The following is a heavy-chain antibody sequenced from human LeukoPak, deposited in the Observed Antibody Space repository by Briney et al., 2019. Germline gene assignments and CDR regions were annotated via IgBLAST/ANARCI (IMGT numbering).Heavy chain of an antibody. CDR1: GFTFDDYA. J-gene: IGHJ6*03. CDR2: ISWNSGSI. V-gene: IGHV3-9*01. D-gene: IGHD1-26*01. Sequence: SGRSLRLSCAASGFTFDDYAMHWVRQAPGQGLESVSGISWNSGSIGFADSVKGRFTISRDNAKNSLYPQMNSLRAEDTALYYCAKALSRSWDYYYMDVWGKGTTVTVSS. CDR3: AKALSRSWDYYYMDV.